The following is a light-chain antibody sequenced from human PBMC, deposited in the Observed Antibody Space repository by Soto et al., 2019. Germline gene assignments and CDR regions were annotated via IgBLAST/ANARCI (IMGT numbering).Light chain of an antibody. Sequence: AIQLTQSPSSLSASVGDRVTITCRASRYIRSDLSWYQQRPGQAPKLLIYTASSLQSGVPSRFSGSGYGTDFTLTISSLQPEDFATYYCLQDYNYPWTFGQGTKVDIK. CDR2: TAS. J-gene: IGKJ1*01. CDR3: LQDYNYPWT. V-gene: IGKV1-6*02. CDR1: RYIRSD.